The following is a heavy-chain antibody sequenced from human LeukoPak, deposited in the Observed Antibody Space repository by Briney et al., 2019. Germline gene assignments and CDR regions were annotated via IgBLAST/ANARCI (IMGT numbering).Heavy chain of an antibody. V-gene: IGHV3-53*01. D-gene: IGHD6-13*01. CDR3: ARTSSSWPRYGIDI. CDR2: IYSRGST. J-gene: IGHJ3*02. CDR1: GVTVSNNY. Sequence: GGSLRLSCAASGVTVSNNYMIWVRQAPGKGLERVSVIYSRGSTYNADNVKGRFTISRDNSKNTLYLQMNSLRAEDTAVYYCARTSSSWPRYGIDIWGQGTIVIVSS.